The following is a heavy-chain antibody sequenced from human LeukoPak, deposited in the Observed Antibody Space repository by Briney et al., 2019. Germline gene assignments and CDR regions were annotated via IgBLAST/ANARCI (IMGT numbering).Heavy chain of an antibody. Sequence: TPSETLSLTCTVSGGSISSGGYYWSWIRQHPGKGLEWIGYIYYSGSTYYNPSLKSRVTITVDTSKNQFSLKLSSVTAADTAVYYCGASGRRLSLDYWGQGTLVTVSS. CDR2: IYYSGST. D-gene: IGHD2-15*01. CDR1: GGSISSGGYY. J-gene: IGHJ4*02. V-gene: IGHV4-31*03. CDR3: GASGRRLSLDY.